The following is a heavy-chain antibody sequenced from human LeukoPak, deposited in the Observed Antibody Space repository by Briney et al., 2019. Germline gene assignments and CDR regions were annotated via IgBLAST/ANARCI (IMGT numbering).Heavy chain of an antibody. CDR2: SRNKANSYTT. V-gene: IGHV3-72*01. CDR1: GFTFSDHY. CDR3: ARGGRGSPFDY. D-gene: IGHD1-1*01. J-gene: IGHJ4*02. Sequence: PGGSLRLSCAVSGFTFSDHYMDWVRQAPGKGLEWVGRSRNKANSYTTEYAASVKGRFTISRDDSKNSLYLQINSLKTEDTALYYCARGGRGSPFDYWGQGTLVTVSS.